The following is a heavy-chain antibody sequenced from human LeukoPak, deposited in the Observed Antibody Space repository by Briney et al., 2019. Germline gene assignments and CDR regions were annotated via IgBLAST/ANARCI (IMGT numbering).Heavy chain of an antibody. Sequence: GGSLRLSCVPPGFTLRVYAMSWVRHTPREGVGWVSGINGNSQNIYYAESVKGRFSISRDNSKNTLFLQMISLRADDTAIYHCANGLEYVSNSVFDYWGQGTLVSVSS. CDR3: ANGLEYVSNSVFDY. J-gene: IGHJ4*02. V-gene: IGHV3-23*01. CDR2: INGNSQNI. D-gene: IGHD2-8*01. CDR1: GFTLRVYA.